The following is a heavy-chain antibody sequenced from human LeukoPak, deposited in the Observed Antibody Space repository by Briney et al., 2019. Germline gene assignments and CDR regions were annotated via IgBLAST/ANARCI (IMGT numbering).Heavy chain of an antibody. Sequence: GGSLRLSCAASGFTFSSYGMHWVRQAPGKGLEWVAFIRYDGSDKYYADSVKGRFILSRDNSRNTLSLEMNSLRAEDTAVYYCARVLGNFWSGYYIYFDYWGQGTLVTVSS. CDR1: GFTFSSYG. CDR3: ARVLGNFWSGYYIYFDY. D-gene: IGHD3-3*01. V-gene: IGHV3-30*02. J-gene: IGHJ4*02. CDR2: IRYDGSDK.